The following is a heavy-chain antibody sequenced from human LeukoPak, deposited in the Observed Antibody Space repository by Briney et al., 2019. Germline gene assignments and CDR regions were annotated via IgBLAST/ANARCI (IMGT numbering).Heavy chain of an antibody. CDR1: GFTFSRYW. J-gene: IGHJ4*02. CDR3: VRGDSRDF. V-gene: IGHV3-7*04. D-gene: IGHD6-13*01. Sequence: GGSLRLSCVASGFTFSRYWMTWVRQAPGKGLEWVANIDQGGSDIYYVDSVKGRFTISRDNAKNSLFLQMSSLRGDDTAVYYCVRGDSRDFWGQGTLVTVSS. CDR2: IDQGGSDI.